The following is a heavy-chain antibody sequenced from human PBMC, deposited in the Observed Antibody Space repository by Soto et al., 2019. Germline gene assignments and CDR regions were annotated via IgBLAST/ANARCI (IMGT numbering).Heavy chain of an antibody. J-gene: IGHJ4*02. CDR1: GYSFTNYF. D-gene: IGHD3-10*01. Sequence: ASVKVSCKASGYSFTNYFMHWVRQAPGQGLEWMGIINPSDGSTRYAQKLQGRVTMTRDTSTTTVYMEMSSLRSEDTAVYYCARGYGSGGYYVDWGQGTLVTVSS. CDR3: ARGYGSGGYYVD. V-gene: IGHV1-46*04. CDR2: INPSDGST.